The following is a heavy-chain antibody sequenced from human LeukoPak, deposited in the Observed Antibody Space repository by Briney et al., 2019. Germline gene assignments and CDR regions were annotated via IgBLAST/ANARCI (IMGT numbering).Heavy chain of an antibody. CDR3: VRHSRVVAFDY. D-gene: IGHD2-15*01. J-gene: IGHJ4*02. CDR2: IYYTGNT. Sequence: SETLSLTCTVSGGSISSYYWNWVRKPPGKGLEWIGYIYYTGNTNYNPSLKSRVTISEDTSKSQVSLKLSSVTAAVSVVYYCVRHSRVVAFDYWGQGNPVTVSS. CDR1: GGSISSYY. V-gene: IGHV4-59*08.